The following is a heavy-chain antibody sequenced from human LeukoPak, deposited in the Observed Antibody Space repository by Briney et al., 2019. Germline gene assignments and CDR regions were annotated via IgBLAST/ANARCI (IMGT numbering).Heavy chain of an antibody. CDR2: ISDSGGST. D-gene: IGHD3-3*01. CDR3: AKDSRPDFWSGYYSD. Sequence: PGGSLRLSCAASGFTFSSYAMSWVRQAPGKGLEWVSAISDSGGSTYYADSVKGRFTISRDNSKNTLYLQMNSLRAEDTAVYYCAKDSRPDFWSGYYSDWGQGTLVTVSS. J-gene: IGHJ4*02. CDR1: GFTFSSYA. V-gene: IGHV3-23*01.